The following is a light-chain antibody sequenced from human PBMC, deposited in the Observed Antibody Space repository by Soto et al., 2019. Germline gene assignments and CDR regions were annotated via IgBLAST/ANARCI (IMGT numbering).Light chain of an antibody. V-gene: IGKV1-17*01. Sequence: DIQMTQSPSSLSASVGDRVTSTCRASQYMGNDLGWYQQKPGKCPRRMIYSASNLQSGIPSRFSGSGSGTDFTLTSSRLQAEDVATYHCLQNKRFPWTFGQGTKVEIK. CDR2: SAS. CDR1: QYMGND. J-gene: IGKJ1*01. CDR3: LQNKRFPWT.